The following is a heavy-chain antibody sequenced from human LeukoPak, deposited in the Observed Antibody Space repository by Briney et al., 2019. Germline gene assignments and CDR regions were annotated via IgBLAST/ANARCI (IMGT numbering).Heavy chain of an antibody. V-gene: IGHV3-74*01. CDR1: GFTFSSYW. CDR3: AKDSTKQQLDY. J-gene: IGHJ4*02. D-gene: IGHD6-13*01. Sequence: GGSLRLSCAASGFTFSSYWMHWVRQAPGKGLVWVSRINSDGSSTTYADSVKGRFTISRDNSKNTLYLQMNSLRAEDTAVYYCAKDSTKQQLDYWGQGTLVTVSS. CDR2: INSDGSST.